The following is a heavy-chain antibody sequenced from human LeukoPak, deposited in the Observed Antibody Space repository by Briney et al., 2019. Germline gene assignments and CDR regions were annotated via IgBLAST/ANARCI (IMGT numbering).Heavy chain of an antibody. CDR2: IHASGNT. Sequence: SETLSLTCSVFRVSIRSYYWSWIRQSPGKGLEWIGYIHASGNTNLNPSLKSRFTISVDTSKNQFSLKVSSVTAADTAVYYCATYSGNGYTVFDYWGQGTLVTVS. CDR1: RVSIRSYY. J-gene: IGHJ4*02. D-gene: IGHD5-12*01. V-gene: IGHV4-59*03. CDR3: ATYSGNGYTVFDY.